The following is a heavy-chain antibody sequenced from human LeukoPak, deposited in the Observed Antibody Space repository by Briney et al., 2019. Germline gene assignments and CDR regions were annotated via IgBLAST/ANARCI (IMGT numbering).Heavy chain of an antibody. CDR3: TKDLSGYYLSGVRSFDY. J-gene: IGHJ4*02. V-gene: IGHV3-9*01. CDR2: ISWNSANV. Sequence: PGGSLRLSCAASGFSFDDFAMPWVRQPPGKGLEWVSGISWNSANVDYADSVKGRFTVSRDNAKNSLYLQMNSLRAEDTALYFCTKDLSGYYLSGVRSFDYWGQGTLVTVSS. D-gene: IGHD3-22*01. CDR1: GFSFDDFA.